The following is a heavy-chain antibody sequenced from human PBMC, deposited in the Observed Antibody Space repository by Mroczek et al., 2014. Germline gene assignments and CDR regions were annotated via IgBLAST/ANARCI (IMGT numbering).Heavy chain of an antibody. CDR3: ARASWGGAPPGY. J-gene: IGHJ4*02. D-gene: IGHD7-27*01. V-gene: IGHV4-34*01. CDR1: GGSFSGYY. Sequence: QVQLQHGAAGLLKPSETLSLTCAVYGGSFSGYYWSWIRQPPGKGLEWIGEINHSGSTNYNPSLKSRVTISVDTSKNQFSLKLSSVTAADTAVYYCARASWGGAPPGYWGQGTLVTVSS. CDR2: INHSGST.